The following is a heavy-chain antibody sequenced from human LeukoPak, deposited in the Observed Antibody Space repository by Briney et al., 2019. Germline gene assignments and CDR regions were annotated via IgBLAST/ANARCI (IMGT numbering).Heavy chain of an antibody. CDR3: AKRPTTVTTFGRDY. V-gene: IGHV3-23*01. J-gene: IGHJ4*02. D-gene: IGHD4-17*01. Sequence: GGSLRLSCAASGFTFDSFAMSWVRQAPGKGLEWLSAISGSGASTYYGDSVKGRSTISRDNSRDTLYLQMDSLRAEDTAVYYCAKRPTTVTTFGRDYWGQGTLVTVSS. CDR2: ISGSGAST. CDR1: GFTFDSFA.